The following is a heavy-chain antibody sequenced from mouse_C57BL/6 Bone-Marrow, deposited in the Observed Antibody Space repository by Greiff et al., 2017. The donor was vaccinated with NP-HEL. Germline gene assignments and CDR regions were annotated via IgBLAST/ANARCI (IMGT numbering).Heavy chain of an antibody. J-gene: IGHJ4*01. Sequence: QVQLQQPGAELVKPGASVKLSCKASGYTFTSYWMHWVRQRPGQGLEWIGMIHPNSGSTNYNEKFNSKATLTVDKSSSTAYMQLSSLTSEDSAVYYCARDYGYDIYAMDYWGQGTSVTVSS. V-gene: IGHV1-64*01. CDR1: GYTFTSYW. CDR3: ARDYGYDIYAMDY. CDR2: IHPNSGST. D-gene: IGHD2-2*01.